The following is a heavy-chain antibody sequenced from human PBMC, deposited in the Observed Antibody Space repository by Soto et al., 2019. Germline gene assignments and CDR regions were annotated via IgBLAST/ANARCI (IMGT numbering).Heavy chain of an antibody. CDR1: GYTFTSYG. D-gene: IGHD5-12*01. CDR2: ISAYNGNT. Sequence: VKVSCKASGYTFTSYGISWVRQAPGQGLEWMGWISAYNGNTNYAQKLQGRVTMTTDTSTSTAYMELRSLRSDDTAVYYCARDQFSIVATPGDAFDIWGQGTMVTV. CDR3: ARDQFSIVATPGDAFDI. V-gene: IGHV1-18*01. J-gene: IGHJ3*02.